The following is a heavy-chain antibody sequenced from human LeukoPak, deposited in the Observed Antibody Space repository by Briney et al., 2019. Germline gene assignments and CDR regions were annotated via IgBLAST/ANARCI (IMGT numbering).Heavy chain of an antibody. CDR1: GGSVSSGNYY. D-gene: IGHD1-26*01. V-gene: IGHV4-61*01. CDR2: IYYSGST. Sequence: SETLSLTCTVSGGSVSSGNYYWSWIRQPPGKGLDWIGYIYYSGSTNYNPSLKSRVTISVDTSKNQFSLKLTSVTAADTAVYYCARGVGAVYWYFDLWGRGTLVTVSS. CDR3: ARGVGAVYWYFDL. J-gene: IGHJ2*01.